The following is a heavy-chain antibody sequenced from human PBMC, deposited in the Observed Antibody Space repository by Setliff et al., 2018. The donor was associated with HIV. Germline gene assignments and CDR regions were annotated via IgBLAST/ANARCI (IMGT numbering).Heavy chain of an antibody. J-gene: IGHJ4*02. CDR1: GETIRNGFYY. Sequence: PSETLSLTCTVSGETIRNGFYYWHWMRQPPGKGLEWIGSIYYSGSTHYKSSLKSRVTISVDTSKNQFSLRRSSVTAADTAVYYRARGGGPDTNFDSWGRGTLVTVSS. CDR2: IYYSGST. V-gene: IGHV4-39*07. CDR3: ARGGGPDTNFDS.